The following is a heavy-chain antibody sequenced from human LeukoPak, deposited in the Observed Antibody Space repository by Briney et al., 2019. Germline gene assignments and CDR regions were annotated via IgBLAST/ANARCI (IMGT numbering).Heavy chain of an antibody. D-gene: IGHD3-10*01. V-gene: IGHV4-39*07. CDR1: GGSISSSNSY. J-gene: IGHJ4*02. CDR3: ARDSPSRAFDY. Sequence: PSETLSLTCTVSGGSISSSNSYRGWLRQPPGKGLEWIGSLYYGGNSYYNPSLKSRVTMSVDTSKNQFSLKLSTVTAADTAVYYCARDSPSRAFDYWGQGTLVTVSS. CDR2: LYYGGNS.